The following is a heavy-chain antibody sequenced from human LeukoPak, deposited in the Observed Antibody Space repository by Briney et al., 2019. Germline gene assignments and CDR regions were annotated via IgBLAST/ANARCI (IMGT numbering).Heavy chain of an antibody. CDR2: INPNSGGT. D-gene: IGHD3-10*01. CDR3: ARGAGYGSGSPLYYFDY. Sequence: ASVKVSCKASGYTFTGYYMHWVRQAPGQGLEWMGWINPNSGGTNYAQKFQGRVTMTRDTSIITAYMELSRLRSDDTAVYYCARGAGYGSGSPLYYFDYWGQGTLVTVSS. V-gene: IGHV1-2*02. CDR1: GYTFTGYY. J-gene: IGHJ4*02.